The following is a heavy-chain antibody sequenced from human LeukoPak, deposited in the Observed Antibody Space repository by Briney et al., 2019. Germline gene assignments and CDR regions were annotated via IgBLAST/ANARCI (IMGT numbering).Heavy chain of an antibody. CDR2: ISANNDNT. J-gene: IGHJ3*02. CDR3: ARRSSTHAFDI. D-gene: IGHD3-10*01. V-gene: IGHV1-18*01. CDR1: GYTFSSYG. Sequence: ASVKVSCKTSGYTFSSYGISWVRQAPGQGLEWMGWISANNDNTNYAKNFQGRVTMTTDTSTSTAYMELRSLRSDDTAIYYCARRSSTHAFDIWGQGTMLTVSP.